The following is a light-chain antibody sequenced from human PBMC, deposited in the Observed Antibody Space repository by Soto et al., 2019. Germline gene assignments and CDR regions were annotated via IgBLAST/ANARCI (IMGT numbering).Light chain of an antibody. CDR1: QSVSSW. J-gene: IGKJ1*01. Sequence: DIQMTQSPSTLSASVGDRVTLTCRASQSVSSWLAWYQQKPGKAPKLLIYDVSSLKSGVPSRFSGSGSGTEFALTISSLQPDDFATYYCLQYTAYSTFGQGTKV. V-gene: IGKV1-5*01. CDR3: LQYTAYST. CDR2: DVS.